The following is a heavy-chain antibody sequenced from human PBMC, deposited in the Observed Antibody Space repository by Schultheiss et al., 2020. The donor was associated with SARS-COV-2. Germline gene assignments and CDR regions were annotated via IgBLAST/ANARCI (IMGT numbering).Heavy chain of an antibody. D-gene: IGHD6-13*01. CDR2: IWYDGSNK. J-gene: IGHJ6*02. CDR3: AKGSGSSSLHYYYYGMDV. Sequence: GGSLRLSCAASGFTFSSYAMHWVRQAPGKGLEWVAVIWYDGSNKYYADSVKGRFTISRDNSKNTLYLQMNSLRAEDTAVYYCAKGSGSSSLHYYYYGMDVWGQGTTVTVSS. CDR1: GFTFSSYA. V-gene: IGHV3-33*06.